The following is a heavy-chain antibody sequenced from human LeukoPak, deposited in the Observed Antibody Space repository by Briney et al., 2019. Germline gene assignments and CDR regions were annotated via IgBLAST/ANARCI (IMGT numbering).Heavy chain of an antibody. CDR3: ARVAAGYSVNYFDY. J-gene: IGHJ4*02. CDR1: GFTSSIYS. D-gene: IGHD4-23*01. CDR2: MSYDGVDE. V-gene: IGHV3-30*04. Sequence: GGSLRLSCTTTGFTSSIYSMHWVRQAPGKGLEWVAVMSYDGVDEYYADSVKGRFTIFRDNVENSLYLQMNSLSDEDTAVYYCARVAAGYSVNYFDYWGQGTLVTVSS.